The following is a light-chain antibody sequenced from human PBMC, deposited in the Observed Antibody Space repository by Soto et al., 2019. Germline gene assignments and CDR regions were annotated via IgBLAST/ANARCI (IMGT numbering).Light chain of an antibody. Sequence: QSALTQPASVYGSPGQSITISCPGTRSDVGSYNLVSWYQQHPGKAPKLMIYEGSKRPSGVSNRFSGSKSGNTASLTISGLQAEDEADYYCCSYAGSSTYVVFGGGTKLTVL. CDR3: CSYAGSSTYVV. CDR1: RSDVGSYNL. V-gene: IGLV2-23*01. CDR2: EGS. J-gene: IGLJ2*01.